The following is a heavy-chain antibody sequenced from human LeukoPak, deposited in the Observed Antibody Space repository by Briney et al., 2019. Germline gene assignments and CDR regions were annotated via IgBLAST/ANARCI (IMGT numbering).Heavy chain of an antibody. CDR2: INTNTGNP. J-gene: IGHJ3*02. CDR1: GYTFTSYA. V-gene: IGHV7-4-1*02. CDR3: ARIRTTIAAAGTPHDAFDI. D-gene: IGHD6-13*01. Sequence: ASVKVSCTASGYTFTSYAMNWVRQAPGQGLEWMGWINTNTGNPTYAQGFTGRFVFSLDTSVSTAYLQTSSLKAEDTAVYYCARIRTTIAAAGTPHDAFDIWGQGTMVTVSS.